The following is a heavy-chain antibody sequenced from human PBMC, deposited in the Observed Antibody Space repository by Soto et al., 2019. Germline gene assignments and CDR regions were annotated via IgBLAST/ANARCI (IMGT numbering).Heavy chain of an antibody. D-gene: IGHD1-26*01. J-gene: IGHJ4*02. Sequence: QVQLQESGPGLVKPSQTLSLTCTVSGGSISTADYYWSWIRQHPGKGLEWIGYIYYSGSTYYNPSLKSRVTISVDTSKNQFSLKLSSVTAADTAVYYCARDPGLVGALKDWGQGTLVTVSS. CDR3: ARDPGLVGALKD. V-gene: IGHV4-31*03. CDR1: GGSISTADYY. CDR2: IYYSGST.